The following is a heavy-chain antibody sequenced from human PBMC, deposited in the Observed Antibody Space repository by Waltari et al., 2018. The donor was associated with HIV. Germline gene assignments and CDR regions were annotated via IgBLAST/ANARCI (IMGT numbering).Heavy chain of an antibody. Sequence: QVQLVQSGAEVKKPGASVKVSYKASGYSFTTYGISWVRKAPGQGLEWMGWITTNNGKPKYAQRFQGTITMTADTPTRTAYLELRSLRSEYTAWYYCARDSTDRDDYNEALHVWGQGTLVTVSS. D-gene: IGHD4-4*01. CDR1: GYSFTTYG. CDR3: ARDSTDRDDYNEALHV. V-gene: IGHV1-18*01. J-gene: IGHJ4*02. CDR2: ITTNNGKP.